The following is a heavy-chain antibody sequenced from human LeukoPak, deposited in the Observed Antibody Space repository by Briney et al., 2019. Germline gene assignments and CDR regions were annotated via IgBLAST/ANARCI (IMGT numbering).Heavy chain of an antibody. Sequence: SETLSLTCTVSGGSISSGGYYWSWIRQHPGKGLEWIGYIYYSGSTYYSPSLKSRVTISVDTSKNQFSLKLSSVTAADTAVYYCARGPYGDYERGFDYWGQGTLVTVSS. CDR3: ARGPYGDYERGFDY. J-gene: IGHJ4*02. CDR1: GGSISSGGYY. CDR2: IYYSGST. V-gene: IGHV4-31*03. D-gene: IGHD4-17*01.